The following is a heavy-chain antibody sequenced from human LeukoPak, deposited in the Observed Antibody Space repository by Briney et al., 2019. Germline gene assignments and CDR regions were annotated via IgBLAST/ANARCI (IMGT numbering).Heavy chain of an antibody. CDR2: ISGSGNGT. Sequence: GGSLRLSCTASGFTFRTYAMNWVRQAPGKGLEWLSGISGSGNGTYYADSVKGRFIISRDSSKNMVYLQMNSLTVEDTATYYCAKRTMSAFDSWGQGTLLIVSS. J-gene: IGHJ4*02. CDR3: AKRTMSAFDS. V-gene: IGHV3-23*01. CDR1: GFTFRTYA. D-gene: IGHD5-24*01.